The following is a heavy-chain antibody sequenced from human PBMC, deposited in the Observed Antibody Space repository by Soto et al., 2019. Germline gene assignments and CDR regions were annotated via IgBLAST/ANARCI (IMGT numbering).Heavy chain of an antibody. CDR1: GWSFSGYY. CDR2: INHSGST. V-gene: IGHV4-34*01. Sequence: QVQLQQWGAGLLKPSETLSLTCAVYGWSFSGYYWSWVLQPPGKGLEWMGEINHSGSTNYNPSLKRRVTVSVDTSRNLFSLKLSAVTAADTAVYYCARGGRVVVPAAVDYWGQGTLVTVSS. D-gene: IGHD2-2*01. CDR3: ARGGRVVVPAAVDY. J-gene: IGHJ4*02.